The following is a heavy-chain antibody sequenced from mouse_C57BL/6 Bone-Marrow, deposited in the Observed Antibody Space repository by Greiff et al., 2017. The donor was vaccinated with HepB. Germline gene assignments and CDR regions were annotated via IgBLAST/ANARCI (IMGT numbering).Heavy chain of an antibody. Sequence: QVQLQQPGTELVKPGASVKLSCKASGYTFTSYWMHWVKQRPGQGLEWIGHINPGNGGTNYTEKFKCKATLTGDKSSSTSYMQLSSLTSEDSAVYYCARMEGRFRRFDYWGQGTTLTVSS. CDR1: GYTFTSYW. CDR3: ARMEGRFRRFDY. V-gene: IGHV1-53*01. J-gene: IGHJ2*01. D-gene: IGHD3-3*01. CDR2: INPGNGGT.